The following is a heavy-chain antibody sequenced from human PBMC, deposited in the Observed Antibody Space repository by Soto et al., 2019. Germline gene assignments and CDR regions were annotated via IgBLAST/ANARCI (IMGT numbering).Heavy chain of an antibody. J-gene: IGHJ4*02. D-gene: IGHD2-15*01. Sequence: GGSLRLSCAASGLTFSSYGMHWVRQAPGKGLEWVAVIWYDGSNKYYADSVKGRFTISRDNSKNTLYLQMNSLRAEDTAVYYCARDQEEGYLDYWGQGTLVTVSS. V-gene: IGHV3-33*01. CDR2: IWYDGSNK. CDR1: GLTFSSYG. CDR3: ARDQEEGYLDY.